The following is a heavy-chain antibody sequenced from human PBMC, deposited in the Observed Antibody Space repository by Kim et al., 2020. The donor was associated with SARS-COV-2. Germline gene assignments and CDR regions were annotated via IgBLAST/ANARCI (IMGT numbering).Heavy chain of an antibody. CDR3: VKDQSGFDY. V-gene: IGHV3-74*01. Sequence: ANSGKGRITISRDNAKKTLYLQRNSLRVEDTAVYYCVKDQSGFDYWGQGTLVTVSS. J-gene: IGHJ4*02.